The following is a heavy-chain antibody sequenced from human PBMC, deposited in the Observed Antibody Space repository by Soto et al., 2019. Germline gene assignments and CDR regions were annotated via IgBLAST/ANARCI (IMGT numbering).Heavy chain of an antibody. D-gene: IGHD6-19*01. Sequence: SLSLSCAPSGFTFGSYAMHWFRQAPGKGLEWVAVISYDGSNKYYADSVKGRFTISRDNSKNTLYLQMNSLRAEDTAVYYCARDLAVAGTKGDYWGQGTLVTVSS. CDR3: ARDLAVAGTKGDY. V-gene: IGHV3-30-3*01. CDR2: ISYDGSNK. J-gene: IGHJ4*02. CDR1: GFTFGSYA.